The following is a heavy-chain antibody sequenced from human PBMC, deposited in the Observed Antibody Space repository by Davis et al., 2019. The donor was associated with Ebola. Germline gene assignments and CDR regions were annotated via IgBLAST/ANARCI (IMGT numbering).Heavy chain of an antibody. Sequence: PGGSLRLSCAASGFTFSDYYMSWIRQAPGKGLEWVSAISGSGGSTYYADSVKGRFTISRDNSKNTLYLQMNSLRAEDTAVYYCAPAVVGATQEGYWGQGTLVTVSS. J-gene: IGHJ4*02. D-gene: IGHD1-26*01. CDR3: APAVVGATQEGY. CDR1: GFTFSDYY. V-gene: IGHV3-23*01. CDR2: ISGSGGST.